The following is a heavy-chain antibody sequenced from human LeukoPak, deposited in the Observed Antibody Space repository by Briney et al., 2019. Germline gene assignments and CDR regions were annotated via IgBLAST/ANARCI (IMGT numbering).Heavy chain of an antibody. D-gene: IGHD3-22*01. V-gene: IGHV4-39*07. CDR1: GGSISSSSYY. J-gene: IGHJ3*02. CDR2: IYYSGST. Sequence: SETLSLTCTVSGGSISSSSYYWGWIRQPPGKGLEWIGSIYYSGSTYYNPSLKSRVTISVDTSKNQFSLKLSSVTAADTAVYYCARVITITMIVVVTHDAFDIWGQGTMVTVSS. CDR3: ARVITITMIVVVTHDAFDI.